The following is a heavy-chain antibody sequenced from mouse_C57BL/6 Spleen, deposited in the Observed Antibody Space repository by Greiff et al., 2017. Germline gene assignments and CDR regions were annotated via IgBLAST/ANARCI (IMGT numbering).Heavy chain of an antibody. J-gene: IGHJ4*01. Sequence: QVQLQQPGAELVKPGASVKLSCKASGYTFTSYWMQWVKQRPGQGLEWIGEIDPSDSYTNYNQKFKGKATLTVDTSSSTAYMQLSSLTSEDSAVYYCARSSNYRPMDYWGQGTSVTVSS. D-gene: IGHD2-5*01. CDR1: GYTFTSYW. CDR2: IDPSDSYT. V-gene: IGHV1-50*01. CDR3: ARSSNYRPMDY.